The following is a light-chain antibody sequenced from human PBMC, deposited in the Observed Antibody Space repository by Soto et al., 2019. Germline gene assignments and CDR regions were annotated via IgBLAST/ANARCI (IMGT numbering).Light chain of an antibody. Sequence: ENVLTQSPGTLSLSPGEIATLSCRASQSVGSSLSWYQQKPGQAPRLLIYAASTRATGISDRFSGSGSGTDFTLVISGLDPDDFAVYYCQHNGRSLGQGTRLEIK. CDR3: QHNGRS. J-gene: IGKJ5*01. CDR1: QSVGSS. V-gene: IGKV3-20*01. CDR2: AAS.